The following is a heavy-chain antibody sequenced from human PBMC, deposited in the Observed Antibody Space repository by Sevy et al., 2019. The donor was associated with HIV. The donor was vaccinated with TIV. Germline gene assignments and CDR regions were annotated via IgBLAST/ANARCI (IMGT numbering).Heavy chain of an antibody. V-gene: IGHV3-23*01. CDR1: GFTFSSYA. J-gene: IGHJ4*02. CDR3: AKALENDTYSGTYSPFDN. Sequence: PGGSLRLSCAASGFTFSSYAMSWVRQAPRRGLEWVSSISGSGGGTYFADSVKGRFTISRDNSKNTVYLQMNTLRAGDTDVYYCAKALENDTYSGTYSPFDNWGLGTLVTVSS. CDR2: ISGSGGGT. D-gene: IGHD1-26*01.